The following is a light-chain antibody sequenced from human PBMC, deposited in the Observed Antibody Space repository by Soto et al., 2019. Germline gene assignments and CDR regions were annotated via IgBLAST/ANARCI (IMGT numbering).Light chain of an antibody. Sequence: EVVLTQSPATLSLAPGERATLSCRASQFLSSYLAWYQQKPGQPPRLLIYDTSNRATGIPARFSGSRSGTDFTLTISSLEPEDFRVYFCHQRNKFGQGTRLEIK. CDR1: QFLSSY. CDR3: HQRNK. CDR2: DTS. V-gene: IGKV3-11*01. J-gene: IGKJ5*01.